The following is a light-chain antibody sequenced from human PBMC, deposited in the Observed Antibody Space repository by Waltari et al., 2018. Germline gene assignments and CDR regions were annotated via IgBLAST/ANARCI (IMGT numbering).Light chain of an antibody. V-gene: IGKV3-20*01. CDR2: GTS. CDR1: QSICSTY. J-gene: IGKJ3*01. CDR3: QQYEYSTSIYT. Sequence: IVLTQSPGTLSLSPGERTTLSCRASQSICSTYLCWYQQRPGQAPRLLIYGTSNRATGIRVRFSGSGCGTDSTLTISRRELEDFAVYYCQQYEYSTSIYTFGPGTKVDVK.